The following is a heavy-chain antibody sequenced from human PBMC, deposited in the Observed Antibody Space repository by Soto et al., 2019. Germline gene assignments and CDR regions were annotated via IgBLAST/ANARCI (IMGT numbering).Heavy chain of an antibody. D-gene: IGHD2-2*01. CDR1: GGTFSSYA. V-gene: IGHV1-69*01. CDR3: ARSQGSSTSLEIYYYYYYGMDG. CDR2: IIPISDTT. J-gene: IGHJ6*02. Sequence: QVQLVQSGAEVKKPGSSVKVSCKASGGTFSSYAISWVRQAPGQGLAWMGEIIPISDTTNYAQKFQGRVTITADESTSTAYMELSSLRSEDTAVYYCARSQGSSTSLEIYYYYYYGMDGWGQGTTVTVSS.